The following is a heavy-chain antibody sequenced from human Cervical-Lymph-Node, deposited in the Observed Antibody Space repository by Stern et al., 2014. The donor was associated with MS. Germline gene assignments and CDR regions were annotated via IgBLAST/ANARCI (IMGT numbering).Heavy chain of an antibody. CDR1: GGTFSNSG. J-gene: IGHJ4*02. D-gene: IGHD1-26*01. CDR2: IIPLFGTT. CDR3: DLGVGPTAY. V-gene: IGHV1-69*06. Sequence: QVQLVESGAEVRKPGSSVKVSCKASGGTFSNSGISWVRQAPGQGLEWMGGIIPLFGTTNYAQKFQGRVTITADKSTGTAFLELRSLTSDDTAVYARDLGVGPTAYWGQGTLVTVSS.